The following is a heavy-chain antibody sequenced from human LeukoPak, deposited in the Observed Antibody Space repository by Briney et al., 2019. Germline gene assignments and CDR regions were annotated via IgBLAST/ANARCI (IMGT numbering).Heavy chain of an antibody. J-gene: IGHJ6*02. D-gene: IGHD2-21*02. CDR2: INHSGCST. CDR3: ARDALAGAYCGGDCYNYYYYGMDV. V-gene: IGHV1-46*01. Sequence: ASVTDSFKGSGYTFTSYYMHWVRQAPGQGLAWMGLINHSGCSTSYAQRFQGRVTMSRDTSTSTVYMELSSLGSEDTAVYYCARDALAGAYCGGDCYNYYYYGMDVWGQGTTVTVCS. CDR1: GYTFTSYY.